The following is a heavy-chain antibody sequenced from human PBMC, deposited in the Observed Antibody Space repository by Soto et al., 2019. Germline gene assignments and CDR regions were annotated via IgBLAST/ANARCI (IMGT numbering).Heavy chain of an antibody. CDR3: ARGGSRGSYEASDI. D-gene: IGHD1-26*01. J-gene: IGHJ3*02. Sequence: PSGSLSLTCAASGVTISSYYLSWIRRPPGKGLEWVWYIFCSGSTNYNTSLKSRLTIAVDTSKNQFSLKLTSGTAADAAVYYCARGGSRGSYEASDIWGQGTMVTVSS. CDR2: IFCSGST. V-gene: IGHV4-59*01. CDR1: GVTISSYY.